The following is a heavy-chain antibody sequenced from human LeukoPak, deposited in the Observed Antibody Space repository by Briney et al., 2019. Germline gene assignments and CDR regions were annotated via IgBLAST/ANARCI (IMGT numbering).Heavy chain of an antibody. CDR1: GGSISSASYY. D-gene: IGHD3/OR15-3a*01. Sequence: PSETLSLTCTVSGGSISSASYYWSWIRQPAGKGLEWIGRIYTSGSTNYNPSLKSRVTISVDTSKNQFSLKLSSVTATDTAMYYCARQTGSGLFTLPGGQGTLVTVSS. CDR3: ARQTGSGLFTLP. J-gene: IGHJ4*02. V-gene: IGHV4-61*02. CDR2: IYTSGST.